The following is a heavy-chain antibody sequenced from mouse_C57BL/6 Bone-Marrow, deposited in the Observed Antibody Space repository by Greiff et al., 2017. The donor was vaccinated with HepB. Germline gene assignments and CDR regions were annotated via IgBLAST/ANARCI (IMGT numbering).Heavy chain of an antibody. Sequence: VQLKESGPGLVKPSQTLSLTCSVTGYSISSGYYWNWIRLFPGNKLECMGYISYDGSNNYNPSLKDRISITRDTSKNQFFLKLNSVTTEDTATYYCAKSGGFFAYWGQGTLVTVSA. J-gene: IGHJ3*01. V-gene: IGHV3-6*01. CDR2: ISYDGSN. CDR1: GYSISSGYY. CDR3: AKSGGFFAY.